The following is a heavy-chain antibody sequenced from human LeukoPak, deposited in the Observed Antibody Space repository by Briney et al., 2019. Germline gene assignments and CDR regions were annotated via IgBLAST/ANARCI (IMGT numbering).Heavy chain of an antibody. V-gene: IGHV3-64D*06. CDR2: ITSDGGST. CDR3: VKDQSGSGSW. J-gene: IGHJ4*02. CDR1: GXTFSTYA. D-gene: IGHD3-10*01. Sequence: GGSLRLSCSASGXTFSTYAMHWVCQAPGKGLEYVSSITSDGGSTYYADSVKGRFTISRDNSKNTLYLQVNSLRAEDTAVYYCVKDQSGSGSWWGQGTLVTVSS.